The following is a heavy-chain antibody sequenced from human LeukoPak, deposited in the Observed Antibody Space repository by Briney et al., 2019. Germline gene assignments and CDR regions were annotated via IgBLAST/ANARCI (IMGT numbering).Heavy chain of an antibody. CDR1: DDSISTNSYY. D-gene: IGHD1-7*01. J-gene: IGHJ3*02. CDR2: FHYSGTP. V-gene: IGHV4-39*02. CDR3: ARENYQGAFDI. Sequence: SETLTLTCTVSDDSISTNSYYWNWIRQPPGKGLEWVASFHYSGTPYYNPSLKSRLTISLDTSKSHFSLNLSSVTAADTAVYYCARENYQGAFDIWGQGTMVTVSS.